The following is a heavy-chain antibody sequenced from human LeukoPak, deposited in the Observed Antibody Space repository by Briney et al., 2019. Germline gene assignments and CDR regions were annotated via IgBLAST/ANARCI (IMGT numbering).Heavy chain of an antibody. Sequence: PGGSLRLSCAASGFTFSSYSMNWVRQAPGKGLEWVSSISSSSSYIYYADSVKGRFTISRDNAKNSLYLQMNSLRAEDTAVYYCARDRYDFWSGFDYWGQGTLATVSS. CDR3: ARDRYDFWSGFDY. J-gene: IGHJ4*02. CDR1: GFTFSSYS. CDR2: ISSSSSYI. V-gene: IGHV3-21*01. D-gene: IGHD3-3*01.